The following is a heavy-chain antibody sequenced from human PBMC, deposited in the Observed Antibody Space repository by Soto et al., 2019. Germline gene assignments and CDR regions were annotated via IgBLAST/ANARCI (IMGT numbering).Heavy chain of an antibody. J-gene: IGHJ4*02. CDR2: INASNGTT. D-gene: IGHD6-13*01. V-gene: IGHV1-3*01. Sequence: ASVKVSCKASGGTFSSYAISWVRQAPGQGLEWMGWINASNGTTNYSQKFQGRVTITRDTSASTAYMELSSLRSEDTAVYYCATHRRKPSYSSSWYPFDYWGQGTLVTVSS. CDR1: GGTFSSYA. CDR3: ATHRRKPSYSSSWYPFDY.